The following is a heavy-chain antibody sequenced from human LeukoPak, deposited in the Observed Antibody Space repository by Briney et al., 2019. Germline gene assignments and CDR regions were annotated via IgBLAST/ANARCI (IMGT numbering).Heavy chain of an antibody. V-gene: IGHV3-21*06. CDR1: GFTFSSYT. CDR2: ISSSSSYI. CDR3: ARESRFFDWLTPHTDLGY. Sequence: GGSLRLSCEASGFTFSSYTMNWVRRAPGKGLEWVSSISSSSSYIYYADSMKGRFTISRDNAKNSLYLQMNSPRAEDTAVYYCARESRFFDWLTPHTDLGYWGQGILVTVSS. J-gene: IGHJ4*02. D-gene: IGHD3-9*01.